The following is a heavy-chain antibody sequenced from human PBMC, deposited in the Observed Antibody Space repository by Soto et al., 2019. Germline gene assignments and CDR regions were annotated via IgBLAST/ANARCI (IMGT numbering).Heavy chain of an antibody. J-gene: IGHJ4*02. V-gene: IGHV1-69*01. CDR2: SIPVLGTT. CDR1: GGAFSSFD. D-gene: IGHD6-19*01. CDR3: ARVRTELKLSSDFRAGSFDV. Sequence: QVQLVQSGAEVKKPGSSVKVSCKASGGAFSSFDISWVRQALGLGLEWMGGSIPVLGTTSYAQKFQGRITITVDAPTTTAHMEPYSLTPDDPAIYYCARVRTELKLSSDFRAGSFDVLGQETLVTVSS.